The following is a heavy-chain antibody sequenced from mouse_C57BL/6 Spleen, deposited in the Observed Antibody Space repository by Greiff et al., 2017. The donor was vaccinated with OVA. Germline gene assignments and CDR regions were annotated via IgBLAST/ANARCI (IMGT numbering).Heavy chain of an antibody. J-gene: IGHJ2*01. CDR1: GFTFSDYY. CDR3: ARDGGRRYFDY. Sequence: EVMLVESEGGLVQPGSSMKLSCTASGFTFSDYYMAWVRQVPEKGLEWVANINYDGSSTYYLDSLKSRFIISRDNAKNILYLQMSSLKSEDTATYYCARDGGRRYFDYWGQGTTLTVSS. V-gene: IGHV5-16*01. CDR2: INYDGSST.